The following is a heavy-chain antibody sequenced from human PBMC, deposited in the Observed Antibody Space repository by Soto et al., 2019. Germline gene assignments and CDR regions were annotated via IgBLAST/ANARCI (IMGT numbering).Heavy chain of an antibody. CDR2: IWYDGNEK. V-gene: IGHV3-33*01. Sequence: QVQLVESGGGVVQPGRSLRLSCAASGFTFSNYGMHWVRQAPGKGLEWVAVIWYDGNEKYYADSVEGRFTISRDNSKNTLYLQMNSLRAEDTAVYYSARRGDGSIWTFDYWGQGTQVTVSS. CDR1: GFTFSNYG. J-gene: IGHJ4*02. D-gene: IGHD3-9*01. CDR3: ARRGDGSIWTFDY.